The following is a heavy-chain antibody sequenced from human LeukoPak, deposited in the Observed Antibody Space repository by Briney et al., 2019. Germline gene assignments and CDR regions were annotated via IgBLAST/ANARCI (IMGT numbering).Heavy chain of an antibody. CDR2: IYYSGST. V-gene: IGHV4-59*01. D-gene: IGHD3-3*01. J-gene: IGHJ6*03. CDR3: ARGSSYYDFWSGYYTDDYYYYYMDV. CDR1: GGSISCYY. Sequence: SETLSLTCTVSGGSISCYYWSWLRQPPGKGLDGVGYIYYSGSTNYNPSLKSRVTISVDTSKNQFSLKLSSVTAADTAVYYCARGSSYYDFWSGYYTDDYYYYYMDVWGKGTTVTVSS.